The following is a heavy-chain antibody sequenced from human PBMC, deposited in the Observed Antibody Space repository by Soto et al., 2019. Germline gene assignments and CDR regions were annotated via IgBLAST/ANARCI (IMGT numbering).Heavy chain of an antibody. CDR2: FYSSENT. J-gene: IGHJ6*02. V-gene: IGHV4-39*01. CDR3: ARLGGHCSISSCFGFYVMDV. D-gene: IGHD2-2*01. Sequence: QLQLQESGPGLVKPSETLSLTCAVSGGSITSSSYSWGWVRQPPGKGLEWIATFYSSENTHYNPSLKSRVTIPVYMSKTQFSLILTSVTAANTAVYYCARLGGHCSISSCFGFYVMDVWGQGTTVTVSS. CDR1: GGSITSSSYS.